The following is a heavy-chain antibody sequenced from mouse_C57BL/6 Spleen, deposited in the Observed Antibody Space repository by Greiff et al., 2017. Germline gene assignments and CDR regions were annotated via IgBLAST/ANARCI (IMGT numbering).Heavy chain of an antibody. J-gene: IGHJ4*01. Sequence: QVQLQQPGAELVKPGASVKMSCKASGYTFTSYWITWVKQRPGQGLEWIGDIYPGSGSTNYNEKFKSKATLTVDTSSSTAYMQLSSLTSEDSAVYYCARGGGYGPYAMDYWGQGTSVTVSS. CDR2: IYPGSGST. CDR1: GYTFTSYW. CDR3: ARGGGYGPYAMDY. D-gene: IGHD2-2*01. V-gene: IGHV1-55*01.